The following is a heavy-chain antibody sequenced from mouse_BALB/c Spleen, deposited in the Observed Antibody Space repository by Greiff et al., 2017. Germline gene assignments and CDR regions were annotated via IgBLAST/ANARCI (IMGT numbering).Heavy chain of an antibody. Sequence: EVQGVESGGGLVQPGGSLKLSCAASGFTFSSYGMSWVRQTPDKRLELVATINSNGGSTYYPDSVKGRFTISRDNAKNTLYLQMSSLKSEDTAMYYCARVFLAYWGQGTLVTVSA. CDR2: INSNGGST. V-gene: IGHV5-6-3*01. J-gene: IGHJ3*01. CDR3: ARVFLAY. CDR1: GFTFSSYG.